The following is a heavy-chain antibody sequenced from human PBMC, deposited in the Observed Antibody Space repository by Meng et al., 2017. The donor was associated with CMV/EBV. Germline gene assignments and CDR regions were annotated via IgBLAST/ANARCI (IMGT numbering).Heavy chain of an antibody. CDR1: GFTFDDYG. CDR3: ARAWGGGELEPQGE. D-gene: IGHD1-1*01. J-gene: IGHJ4*02. V-gene: IGHV3-20*04. CDR2: INWNGGST. Sequence: GESLKISCAASGFTFDDYGMSWVRQAPGKGLDWVSGINWNGGSTGYADSVKGRFTISRDNAKNSLYLQMNSLRAEDTALYYCARAWGGGELEPQGEWGQGTLVTVSS.